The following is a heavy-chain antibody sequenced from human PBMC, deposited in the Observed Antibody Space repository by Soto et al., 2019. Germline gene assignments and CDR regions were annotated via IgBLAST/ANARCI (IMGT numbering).Heavy chain of an antibody. Sequence: SETLSLTCTVSGGSISSSSYYWGWIRQPPGKGLEWIGSIYYSGSTYYNPSLKSRVTISVDTSKNQFSLKLSSVTAADTAVYYCARHANILTGYYVMATNWFDPWGQGTLVT. V-gene: IGHV4-39*01. CDR1: GGSISSSSYY. CDR3: ARHANILTGYYVMATNWFDP. CDR2: IYYSGST. D-gene: IGHD3-9*01. J-gene: IGHJ5*02.